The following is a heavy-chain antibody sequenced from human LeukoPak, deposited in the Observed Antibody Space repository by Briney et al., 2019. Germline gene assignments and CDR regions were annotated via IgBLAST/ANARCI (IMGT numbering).Heavy chain of an antibody. Sequence: GASVNVSCTASGYTFTSYGLSWVRQAPGQGLEWMGWISGYNGNTNYAQKLQGRVTLTTDTSTSTAYMELRSLRSDDTAVYYCARDYRRDGYNRDAFDIWGQGTMVTVSS. CDR1: GYTFTSYG. V-gene: IGHV1-18*01. J-gene: IGHJ3*02. CDR3: ARDYRRDGYNRDAFDI. CDR2: ISGYNGNT. D-gene: IGHD5-24*01.